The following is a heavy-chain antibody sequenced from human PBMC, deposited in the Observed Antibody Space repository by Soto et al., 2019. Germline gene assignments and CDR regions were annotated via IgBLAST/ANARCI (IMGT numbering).Heavy chain of an antibody. D-gene: IGHD2-15*01. CDR1: GFSLSTSGVG. Sequence: SGPTCEPTQTLTLSCIISGFSLSTSGVGVGWIRQPPGKALEWLALIYWDDDARYSPSLKSRLTITKDTSKNQVVLTMTNMDPVDTATYYCAHRSCSGGSCYSFFDCWGQGTLVTVSS. V-gene: IGHV2-5*02. CDR3: AHRSCSGGSCYSFFDC. CDR2: IYWDDDA. J-gene: IGHJ4*02.